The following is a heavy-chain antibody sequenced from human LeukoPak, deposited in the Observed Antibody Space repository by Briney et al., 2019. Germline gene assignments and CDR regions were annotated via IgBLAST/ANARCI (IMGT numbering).Heavy chain of an antibody. Sequence: PGGSLRLSCAASGFTFSGSAMHWVRQASGKGLVWVGRIRSKANSYATAYAASVKGRFTISRDDSRNTAYLQMNSLKTEDTAVYYCTTTMIVGGFDYWGQGTLVTVSS. V-gene: IGHV3-73*01. CDR2: IRSKANSYAT. D-gene: IGHD3-22*01. CDR1: GFTFSGSA. J-gene: IGHJ4*02. CDR3: TTTMIVGGFDY.